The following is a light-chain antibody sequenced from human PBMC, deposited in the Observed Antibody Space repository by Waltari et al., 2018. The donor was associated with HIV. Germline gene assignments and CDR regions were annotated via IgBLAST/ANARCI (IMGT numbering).Light chain of an antibody. CDR1: SSNIGTNY. J-gene: IGLJ1*01. Sequence: QSVLTQPPSASATPGQRVTISCSGSSSNIGTNYVFWYQQLPGTAPQLLICREHERPLGVPDRFSGSRSGTSASLVISGLRSEDEAEYYCAAWDDSLDGFYVFGSGTRVTVL. V-gene: IGLV1-47*01. CDR3: AAWDDSLDGFYV. CDR2: REH.